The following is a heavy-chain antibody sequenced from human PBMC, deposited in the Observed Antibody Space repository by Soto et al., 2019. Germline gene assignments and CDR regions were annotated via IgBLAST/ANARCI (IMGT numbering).Heavy chain of an antibody. Sequence: QLQLQESGSRLVKPSETLSLTCAVFGASITSGGYSWSWIRQPPGQGLDWIGYIYHSGDTFYSPSLRGRVTISVDRSKNQFSLNLASVTAADTAAYYCARYLLRGVIDYWGQGSLVTVSS. D-gene: IGHD3-10*01. V-gene: IGHV4-30-2*01. CDR2: IYHSGDT. CDR1: GASITSGGYS. CDR3: ARYLLRGVIDY. J-gene: IGHJ4*02.